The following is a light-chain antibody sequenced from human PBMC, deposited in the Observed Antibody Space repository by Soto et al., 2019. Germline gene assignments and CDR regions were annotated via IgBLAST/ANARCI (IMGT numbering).Light chain of an antibody. CDR1: QNIRGNE. CDR2: RGS. V-gene: IGKV3-20*01. J-gene: IGKJ1*01. CDR3: QDYGTSAPWT. Sequence: EVVLTQSPGALSLSPGERVTLSCRASQNIRGNELAWYQQKPGQAPRLLIYRGSSRATGIPDRFSGRESGTDFPLSISRLEPEDFAVYYCQDYGTSAPWTFGQGTKVEIK.